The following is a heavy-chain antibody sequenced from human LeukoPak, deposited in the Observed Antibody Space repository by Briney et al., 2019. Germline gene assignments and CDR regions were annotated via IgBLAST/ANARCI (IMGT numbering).Heavy chain of an antibody. V-gene: IGHV1-18*01. CDR3: ARDTIGITIFGVVRAYYGMDV. CDR2: ISAYNGNT. D-gene: IGHD3-3*01. Sequence: ASVKVSCKASGYTFTSYGITWVRQAPGQGLEWMGWISAYNGNTNYAQKLQGRVTMTTDTSTSTAYMELRSLRSDDTAVYYCARDTIGITIFGVVRAYYGMDVWGQGTTVTVSS. J-gene: IGHJ6*02. CDR1: GYTFTSYG.